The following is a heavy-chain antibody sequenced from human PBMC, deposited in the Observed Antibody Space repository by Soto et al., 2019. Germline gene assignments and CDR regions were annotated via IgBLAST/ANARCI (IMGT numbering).Heavy chain of an antibody. CDR2: IYYTGNT. Sequence: SETLSLTCTVSSDSIGISSSIYYWGWIRQPPGRGLEWIGSIYYTGNTYYNPSLRSRVTMSADTSKNQFSLKLTSVTAADTAVYYCARQGDSGHYFLMPNWFDPWGQGTLVTVSS. CDR3: ARQGDSGHYFLMPNWFDP. D-gene: IGHD1-26*01. CDR1: SDSIGISSSIYY. J-gene: IGHJ5*02. V-gene: IGHV4-39*01.